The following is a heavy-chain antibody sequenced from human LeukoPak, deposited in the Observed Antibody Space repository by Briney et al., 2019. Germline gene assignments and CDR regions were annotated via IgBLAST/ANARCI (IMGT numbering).Heavy chain of an antibody. V-gene: IGHV3-30*03. CDR1: GFTISSHD. CDR3: PTGRYLDY. Sequence: PGGSLCLSCAASGFTISSHDMHWVRQAPGKGLEWVAIISNDGSYKNYADPVKGRYTVSRDNSDNTLFLQMSSLRVEDTAIYYCPTGRYLDYWGQGTLVTVSS. J-gene: IGHJ4*02. CDR2: ISNDGSYK. D-gene: IGHD3-10*01.